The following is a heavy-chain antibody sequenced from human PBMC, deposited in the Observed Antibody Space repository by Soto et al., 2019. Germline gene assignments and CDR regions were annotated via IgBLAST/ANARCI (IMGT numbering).Heavy chain of an antibody. J-gene: IGHJ3*02. D-gene: IGHD1-1*01. Sequence: GGSLRLSCAASGLTFSSYWMHWVRQAPGTGLVWVSRINSDGRSTSYADSVRGRFTISRDNAKDTLSLQMNSLRADDTAVYYCARQAKATGTVFGAFDIWGQGIMVTVSS. CDR3: ARQAKATGTVFGAFDI. CDR2: INSDGRST. CDR1: GLTFSSYW. V-gene: IGHV3-74*01.